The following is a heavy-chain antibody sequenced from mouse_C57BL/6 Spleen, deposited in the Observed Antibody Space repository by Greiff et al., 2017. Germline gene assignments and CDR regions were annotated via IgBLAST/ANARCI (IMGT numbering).Heavy chain of an antibody. CDR1: GYTFTSYW. V-gene: IGHV1-55*01. J-gene: IGHJ1*03. CDR2: LYPGSGSP. CDR3: ARCYGSSYWYFDV. D-gene: IGHD1-1*01. Sequence: QVQLQQSGAELVKPGASVKMSCKASGYTFTSYWITWVKQRPGQGLEWIGDLYPGSGSPNYNEKFKSKATLTVDTSSSTAYMQLSSLTSEDSAVYYCARCYGSSYWYFDVWGTGTTVTVSS.